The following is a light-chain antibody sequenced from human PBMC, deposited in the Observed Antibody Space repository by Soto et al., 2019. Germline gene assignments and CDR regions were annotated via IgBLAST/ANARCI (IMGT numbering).Light chain of an antibody. CDR1: QSISSY. CDR3: QQSYSTPYT. Sequence: DIQMTQSPSSLSASVGDRVPITCRPSQSISSYLNWYQQKPGKAPKLLIYAASSLQSGVPSRFSGSGSGTDFTLTISSLQPEDFATYYCQQSYSTPYTFGQGTKLEIK. J-gene: IGKJ2*01. CDR2: AAS. V-gene: IGKV1-39*01.